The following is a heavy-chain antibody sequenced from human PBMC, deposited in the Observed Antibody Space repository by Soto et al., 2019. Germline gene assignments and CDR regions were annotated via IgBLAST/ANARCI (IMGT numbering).Heavy chain of an antibody. CDR2: IKQDGSEK. CDR1: GFTFSSYW. D-gene: IGHD5-12*01. CDR3: VRRLVATIAYAFDI. V-gene: IGHV3-7*05. Sequence: GGSLRLSCAASGFTFSSYWMSWVRQAPGKGLEWVANIKQDGSEKYYVDSVKGRFTISRDNAKNSLYLQMNSLRAEDTAVYYCVRRLVATIAYAFDIWGQGTMVTVSS. J-gene: IGHJ3*02.